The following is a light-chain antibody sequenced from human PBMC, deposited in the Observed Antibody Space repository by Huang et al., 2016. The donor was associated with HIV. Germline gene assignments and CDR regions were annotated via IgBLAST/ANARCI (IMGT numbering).Light chain of an antibody. CDR3: QQYYSSPQT. CDR2: WAS. Sequence: DIVVTQSPDSLAVSLGETATLNCRSSQSVLSSSTNKDYLAWFQQKPGQPPKLLIFWASTREAGVPDRFSGSGSGTHFTLTITNLKAEDVAIYYCQQYYSSPQTFGPGTKVEI. J-gene: IGKJ1*01. CDR1: QSVLSSSTNKDY. V-gene: IGKV4-1*01.